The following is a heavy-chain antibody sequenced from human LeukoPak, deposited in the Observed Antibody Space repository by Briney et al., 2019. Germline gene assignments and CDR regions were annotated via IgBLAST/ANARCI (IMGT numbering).Heavy chain of an antibody. CDR3: ARAYGSGSSYHPDY. J-gene: IGHJ4*02. CDR1: GYTFTGYY. V-gene: IGHV1-2*02. D-gene: IGHD3-10*01. Sequence: RRASVKVSCKASGYTFTGYYMHWVRQAPGQGLEWMGWINPNSGGTNSSQKFQDRVTLTRDTSISTAYMELGSLRSDDTAIYYCARAYGSGSSYHPDYWGQGTLVTVSS. CDR2: INPNSGGT.